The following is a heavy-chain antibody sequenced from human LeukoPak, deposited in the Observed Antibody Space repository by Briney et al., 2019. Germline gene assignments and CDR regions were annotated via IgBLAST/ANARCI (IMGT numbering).Heavy chain of an antibody. J-gene: IGHJ4*02. V-gene: IGHV1-8*01. D-gene: IGHD6-19*01. CDR3: TRGRAAGD. Sequence: ASVKVPCKASGYTFTNNDINWVRQATGQGIEWMGWVSPDSGDTGYAPNFRGRVTMTTDTSINTAYMELTSLTSEDTAIYYCTRGRAAGDWGQGTLVTVSS. CDR1: GYTFTNND. CDR2: VSPDSGDT.